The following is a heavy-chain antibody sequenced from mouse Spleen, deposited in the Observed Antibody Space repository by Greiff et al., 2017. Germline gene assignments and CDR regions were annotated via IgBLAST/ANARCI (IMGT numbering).Heavy chain of an antibody. J-gene: IGHJ4*01. CDR2: ISSGSSTI. D-gene: IGHD1-1*01. CDR1: GFTFSDYG. Sequence: DVQLVESGGGLVKPGGSLKLSCAASGFTFSDYGMHWVRQAPEKGLEWVAYISSGSSTIYYEDTVKGRFTISRDNAKNTLFLQMASLGSEDTAMYYGAKKVGGYWGQGTSVTVSS. V-gene: IGHV5-17*01. CDR3: AKKVGGY.